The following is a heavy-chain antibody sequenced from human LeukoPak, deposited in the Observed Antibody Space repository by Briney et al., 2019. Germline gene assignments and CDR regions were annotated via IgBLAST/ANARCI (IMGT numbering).Heavy chain of an antibody. D-gene: IGHD2-2*01. V-gene: IGHV3-23*01. CDR3: ARDSNSHYYFDY. J-gene: IGHJ4*02. Sequence: PGGSLRLSCAASGFTFSNYAMSWVRQAPGKGLEWVSGITGRSTYYADSVKGRFTISRDISKNTLYVQMNSLRAEDTAVYYCARDSNSHYYFDYWGQGTLVTVSS. CDR1: GFTFSNYA. CDR2: ITGRST.